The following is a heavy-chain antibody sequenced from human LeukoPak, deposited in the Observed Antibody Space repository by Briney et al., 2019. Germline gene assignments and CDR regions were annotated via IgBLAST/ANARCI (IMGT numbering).Heavy chain of an antibody. V-gene: IGHV3-21*01. CDR3: ASLSSGWLGEYFDY. D-gene: IGHD6-19*01. Sequence: KPGGSLRLSCAASGFTFSSYSMNWVRQAPGKGLEWVSSISSSSSYIYYADSVKGRFTISRDSAKNSLYLQMNSLRAEDTAVYYCASLSSGWLGEYFDYWGQGTLVTVSS. CDR2: ISSSSSYI. J-gene: IGHJ4*02. CDR1: GFTFSSYS.